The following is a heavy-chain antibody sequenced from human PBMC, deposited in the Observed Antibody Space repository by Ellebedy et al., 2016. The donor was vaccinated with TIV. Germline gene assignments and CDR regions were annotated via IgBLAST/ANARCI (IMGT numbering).Heavy chain of an antibody. V-gene: IGHV3-7*01. CDR2: IKKDGSEK. Sequence: GESLKISXAASGFIFSNYWMNWVRQAPGKGLEWVANIKKDGSEKYYVDSVKGRFTISRDNAKNSLYLQMNGLGAEDTAVYYCARERFHGSGTPKTDYWGQGTLVTVSS. CDR3: ARERFHGSGTPKTDY. CDR1: GFIFSNYW. D-gene: IGHD3-10*01. J-gene: IGHJ4*02.